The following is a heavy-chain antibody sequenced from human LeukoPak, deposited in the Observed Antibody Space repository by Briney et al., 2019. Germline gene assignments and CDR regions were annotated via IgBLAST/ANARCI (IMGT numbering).Heavy chain of an antibody. D-gene: IGHD3-22*01. CDR2: VIPMFGPA. Sequence: SVTVSFKSPGGTFNIYGISWVRQAPGQGREWMGGVIPMFGPAKYPPKFQGRATMTTDASTSTAYMLLNSLRSEDTATYFCARGGLGDRSCFAHFDYWGQGTLVTVSS. V-gene: IGHV1-69*05. CDR3: ARGGLGDRSCFAHFDY. CDR1: GGTFNIYG. J-gene: IGHJ4*02.